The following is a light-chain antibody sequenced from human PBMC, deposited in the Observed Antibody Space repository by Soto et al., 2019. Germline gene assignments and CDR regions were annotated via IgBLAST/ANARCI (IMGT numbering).Light chain of an antibody. CDR2: GAS. J-gene: IGKJ4*01. CDR1: QSVSSN. CDR3: QQFGSSLT. Sequence: EIVMTQSPATLSVSPGERATLSCRASQSVSSNLAWYQQKIGQAPRLLIYGASTRATGIPDRFRGSGSGTDFTLTISRLEPEDFAVYYCQQFGSSLTFGGGTKVDIK. V-gene: IGKV3-20*01.